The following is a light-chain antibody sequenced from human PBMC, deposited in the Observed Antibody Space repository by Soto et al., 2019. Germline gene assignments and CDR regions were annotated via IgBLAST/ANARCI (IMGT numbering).Light chain of an antibody. J-gene: IGLJ1*01. V-gene: IGLV1-44*01. CDR3: AIWDDNLNGLYV. CDR1: SSNIGSNT. Sequence: QSVLTQPPSTSGTPGQRVTISCSGSSSNIGSNTVNWYQQLPGTAPKLLIYTDNQRPSGVPDRFSGSKSGTSASLAISGLQSEDEADYYCAIWDDNLNGLYVFGPGTKLTVL. CDR2: TDN.